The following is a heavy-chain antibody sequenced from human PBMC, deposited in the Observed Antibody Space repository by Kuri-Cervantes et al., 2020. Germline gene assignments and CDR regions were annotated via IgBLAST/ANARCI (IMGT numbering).Heavy chain of an antibody. Sequence: GESLKISCAASGFTFSSYWMSWVRQAPGKGLEWVANIKQDGSEKYYVDSVKGRFTISRDNSRNTLYLQVDSLRGEDTAVYYCTREVAGTHLFDHWGQGTLVTVSS. D-gene: IGHD6-19*01. CDR3: TREVAGTHLFDH. J-gene: IGHJ4*02. CDR2: IKQDGSEK. CDR1: GFTFSSYW. V-gene: IGHV3-7*01.